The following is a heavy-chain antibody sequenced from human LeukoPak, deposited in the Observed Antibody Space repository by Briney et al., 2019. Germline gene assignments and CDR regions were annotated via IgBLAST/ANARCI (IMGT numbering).Heavy chain of an antibody. Sequence: PGRSLRLSCAASGFTFSSYAMHWVRQAPGKGLEWVAVISYDGSNKYYADSVKGRLTISRDNSKNTLYLQMNSLRAEDTAVYYCAREVVPAAIPPPGAFDIWGQGTMVTVSS. D-gene: IGHD2-2*01. CDR2: ISYDGSNK. CDR1: GFTFSSYA. V-gene: IGHV3-30-3*01. CDR3: AREVVPAAIPPPGAFDI. J-gene: IGHJ3*02.